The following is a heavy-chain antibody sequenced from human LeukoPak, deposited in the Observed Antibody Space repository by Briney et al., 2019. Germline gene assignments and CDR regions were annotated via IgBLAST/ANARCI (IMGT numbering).Heavy chain of an antibody. CDR1: GDSISSGRNY. Sequence: SPSETLSLTCSVSGDSISSGRNYWGWLRQSPGKGLEWIASIYSSGNTHSNPSLKSRVSISVDTSKNQVSLKLYSVTASDAAIYYCARHLSGTTMSHYFDFWGQGTLVTVSS. J-gene: IGHJ4*02. CDR2: IYSSGNT. D-gene: IGHD1-1*01. CDR3: ARHLSGTTMSHYFDF. V-gene: IGHV4-39*01.